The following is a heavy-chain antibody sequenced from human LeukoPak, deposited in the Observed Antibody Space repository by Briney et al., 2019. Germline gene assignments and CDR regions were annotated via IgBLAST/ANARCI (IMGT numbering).Heavy chain of an antibody. CDR3: ARVRGMATINPFDY. J-gene: IGHJ4*02. V-gene: IGHV3-21*01. D-gene: IGHD5-24*01. Sequence: GGSLRLSCAASGFTFSSYSMNWVRQAPGKGLEWVSSISSSSSYIYYADSVKGRFTISRDNAKNSLYLQMNSLRAGDTAVYYCARVRGMATINPFDYWGQGTLVTVSS. CDR1: GFTFSSYS. CDR2: ISSSSSYI.